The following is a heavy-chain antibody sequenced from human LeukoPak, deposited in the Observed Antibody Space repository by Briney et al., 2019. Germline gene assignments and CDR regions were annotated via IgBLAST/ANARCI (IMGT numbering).Heavy chain of an antibody. CDR3: AREASGYYRDF. J-gene: IGHJ4*02. CDR1: GFTFSSHG. D-gene: IGHD3-3*01. Sequence: PGASLRLSCAASGFTFSSHGMHWLRQAPGKGRDWLAVIWYDGSKTLYADSVKGRFTISRDESKNTLYLQVNSLRAEDTAVYYCAREASGYYRDFWGQGTLVTVSS. CDR2: IWYDGSKT. V-gene: IGHV3-33*01.